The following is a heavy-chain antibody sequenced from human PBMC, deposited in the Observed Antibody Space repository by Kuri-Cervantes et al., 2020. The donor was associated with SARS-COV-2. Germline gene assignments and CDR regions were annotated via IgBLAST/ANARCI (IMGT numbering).Heavy chain of an antibody. Sequence: ASVKVSCKASGYTFKSHALHWVRQAPGRGLEWMGWINTSTGKPTYAQGFTGRFVFSMDTSVSAAYLQISSLKAEDTATYYCARVPRRQLWFSYYYFDYWGQGALVTVSS. V-gene: IGHV7-4-1*02. J-gene: IGHJ4*02. CDR2: INTSTGKP. CDR1: GYTFKSHA. D-gene: IGHD5-18*01. CDR3: ARVPRRQLWFSYYYFDY.